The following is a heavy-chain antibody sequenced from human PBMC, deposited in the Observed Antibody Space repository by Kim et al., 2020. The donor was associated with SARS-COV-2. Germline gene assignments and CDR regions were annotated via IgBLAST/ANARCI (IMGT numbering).Heavy chain of an antibody. CDR2: INTNTGNP. CDR3: ARGPNPLPAYYDFWGGYSVALGGYFDL. CDR1: GYTFTSYA. D-gene: IGHD3-3*01. Sequence: ASVKVSCKASGYTFTSYAMNWVRQAPGQGLEWMGWINTNTGNPTYAQGFTGRLVFSLDTSVSTAYLQISSLKAEDTAVYYCARGPNPLPAYYDFWGGYSVALGGYFDLWGRGPLVTVSS. J-gene: IGHJ2*01. V-gene: IGHV7-4-1*02.